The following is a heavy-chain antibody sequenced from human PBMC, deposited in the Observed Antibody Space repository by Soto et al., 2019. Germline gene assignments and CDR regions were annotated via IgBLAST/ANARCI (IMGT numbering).Heavy chain of an antibody. V-gene: IGHV4-39*02. CDR3: TRVDSDDILTGYYNFDR. Sequence: PSETLSLTCSVSGGSISSSSHYWGWIRQPPGKGLEWIASMFYSGSTYYNPSLKSRVTMSVDTSKNQFSLNLSSVTAADTAVYYCTRVDSDDILTGYYNFDRWGKGTLVTVSS. J-gene: IGHJ4*02. CDR2: MFYSGST. D-gene: IGHD3-9*01. CDR1: GGSISSSSHY.